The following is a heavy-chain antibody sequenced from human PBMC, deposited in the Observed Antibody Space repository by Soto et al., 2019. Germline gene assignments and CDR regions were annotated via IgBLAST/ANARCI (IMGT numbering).Heavy chain of an antibody. CDR2: INGDGSAT. J-gene: IGHJ4*02. CDR1: WVTFVTFW. Sequence: WGFLRHSYAAAWVTFVTFWMHWVSQAPGKGLVWVSRINGDGSATNYADSVRGRFTISRDNAKNTLYLQMSSLRAEDTAVYYCVSGRAMVTNSAYWGQGTLVTVSS. V-gene: IGHV3-74*01. D-gene: IGHD5-18*01. CDR3: VSGRAMVTNSAY.